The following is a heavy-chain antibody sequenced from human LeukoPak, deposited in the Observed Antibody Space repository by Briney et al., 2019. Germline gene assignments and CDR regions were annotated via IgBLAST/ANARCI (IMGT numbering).Heavy chain of an antibody. Sequence: ASVKVSCKASGGTFSSYAISWVRQAPGQGLEWMGRIIPIFGTANYAQKFQGRVTITTDESTSTAYMELSSLRSEDTAVYYCARDRYVEQRLVGRRYFDYWGQGTLVTVSS. J-gene: IGHJ4*02. D-gene: IGHD6-13*01. CDR1: GGTFSSYA. V-gene: IGHV1-69*05. CDR2: IIPIFGTA. CDR3: ARDRYVEQRLVGRRYFDY.